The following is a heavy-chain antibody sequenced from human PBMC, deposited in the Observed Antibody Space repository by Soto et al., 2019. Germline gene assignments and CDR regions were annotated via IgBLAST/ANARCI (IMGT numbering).Heavy chain of an antibody. Sequence: ASVKVSCKVSGYTLTELSMHWVRQAPGKGLEWMGGFDPEDGETIYAQKFQGRVTMTEDTSTDTVYMELSSLRSEDTAVYYCATVVIAVAGNYYFDYWGQGTLVTVSS. CDR1: GYTLTELS. CDR3: ATVVIAVAGNYYFDY. D-gene: IGHD6-19*01. J-gene: IGHJ4*02. V-gene: IGHV1-24*01. CDR2: FDPEDGET.